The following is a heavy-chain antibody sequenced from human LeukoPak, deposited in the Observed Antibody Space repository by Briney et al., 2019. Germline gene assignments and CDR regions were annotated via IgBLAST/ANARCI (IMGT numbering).Heavy chain of an antibody. CDR2: IIPIFGTA. J-gene: IGHJ6*02. CDR3: ATVLGYCSGGSCYMYYYGMDV. D-gene: IGHD2-15*01. V-gene: IGHV1-69*01. CDR1: GGTFISYA. Sequence: GSSVKVSCKASGGTFISYAISWVRQAPGQGLEWMGGIIPIFGTANYAQKFQGRVTITADESTSTAYMELSSLRSEDTAVYYCATVLGYCSGGSCYMYYYGMDVWGQGTTVTVSS.